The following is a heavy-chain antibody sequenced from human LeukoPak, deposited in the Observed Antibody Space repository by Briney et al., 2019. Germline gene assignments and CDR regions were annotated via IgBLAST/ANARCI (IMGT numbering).Heavy chain of an antibody. CDR3: VRDRLWFGELLTRFDY. D-gene: IGHD3-10*01. CDR2: ISSSSSTI. J-gene: IGHJ4*02. CDR1: GFTFSSYS. V-gene: IGHV3-48*01. Sequence: GGSLRLSCAASGFTFSSYSMNWVRQAPGKGLEWVSYISSSSSTIYYADSVKGRCTISRDNAKNSLYLQKNSMRAEDTAVYYCVRDRLWFGELLTRFDYWGQGTLVTVSS.